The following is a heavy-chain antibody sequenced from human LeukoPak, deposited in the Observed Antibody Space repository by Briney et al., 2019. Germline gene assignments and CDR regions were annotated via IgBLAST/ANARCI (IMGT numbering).Heavy chain of an antibody. Sequence: PGGSLRLSCAASGFTFSSYGMHWVRQAPGKGLEWVAVIWYDGSNKYYADSVKGRFTISRDNSKNTLYLQMNSLRAEDTAVYYCARGGGSYSSYMDVWGKGTTVTVSS. V-gene: IGHV3-33*01. CDR1: GFTFSSYG. D-gene: IGHD1-26*01. CDR3: ARGGGSYSSYMDV. J-gene: IGHJ6*03. CDR2: IWYDGSNK.